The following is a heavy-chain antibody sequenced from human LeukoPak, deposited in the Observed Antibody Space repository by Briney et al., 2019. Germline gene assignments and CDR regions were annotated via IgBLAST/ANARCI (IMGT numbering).Heavy chain of an antibody. CDR2: INHSGST. CDR3: ARVFRRELYYYYYGMDV. Sequence: SETLSLTCAVYGGSFSGYCWSWIRQPPGKGLEWIGEINHSGSTNYNPSLKSRVTISVDTSKNQFSLKLSSVTAADTAVYYCARVFRRELYYYYYGMDVWGQGTTVTVSS. D-gene: IGHD3-10*01. J-gene: IGHJ6*02. V-gene: IGHV4-34*01. CDR1: GGSFSGYC.